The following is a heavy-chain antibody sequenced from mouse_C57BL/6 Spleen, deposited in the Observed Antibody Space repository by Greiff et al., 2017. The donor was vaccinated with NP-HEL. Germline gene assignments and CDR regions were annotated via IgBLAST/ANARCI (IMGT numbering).Heavy chain of an antibody. CDR3: ARCREKLRGNFDY. CDR1: GYTFTDYY. Sequence: EVQLQQSGPELVKPGASVKISCKASGYTFTDYYMNWVKQSHGKSLEWIGDINPNNGGTSYNQKFKGKATLTVDKSSSTAYMELRSLTSEDSAVYYCARCREKLRGNFDYWGQGTTLTVSS. CDR2: INPNNGGT. J-gene: IGHJ2*01. D-gene: IGHD1-3*01. V-gene: IGHV1-26*01.